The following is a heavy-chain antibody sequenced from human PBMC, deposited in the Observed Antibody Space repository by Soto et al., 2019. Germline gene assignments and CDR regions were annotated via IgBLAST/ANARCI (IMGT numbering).Heavy chain of an antibody. CDR1: GFTFSYYW. CDR2: IESDGSTT. J-gene: IGHJ4*02. CDR3: ARGYGAGAMLPFDY. V-gene: IGHV3-74*01. Sequence: EVQLVESGGGLVQPGGSLRLSCAASGFTFSYYWMHWVRQAPGEGLVWVSRIESDGSTTSYADSVKGRFTISRDNAKNMLNLQLNSLTAEDTAVYYCARGYGAGAMLPFDYWGQGTLVTVFS. D-gene: IGHD3-16*01.